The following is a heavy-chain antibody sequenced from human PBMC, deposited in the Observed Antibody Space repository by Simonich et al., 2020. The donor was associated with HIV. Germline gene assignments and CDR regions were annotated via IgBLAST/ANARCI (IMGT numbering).Heavy chain of an antibody. CDR2: STVSNEST. Sequence: EVQLLESGGGLVQPGGSLRLSCAASGFTFSSYAMSWVRQAPGKGREWVSVSTVSNESTNYADSVKGRFTISRDNSKNTLYLQMNSLRAEDTAVYYCVNRAWLDSWGQGALVTVSS. CDR3: VNRAWLDS. D-gene: IGHD3-10*01. CDR1: GFTFSSYA. V-gene: IGHV3-23*01. J-gene: IGHJ5*01.